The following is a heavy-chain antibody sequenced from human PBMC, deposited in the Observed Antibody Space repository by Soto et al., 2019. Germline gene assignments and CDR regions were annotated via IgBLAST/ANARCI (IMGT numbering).Heavy chain of an antibody. V-gene: IGHV3-21*01. CDR2: ISSSSAYI. Sequence: EVQLVESGGGLVKSGESLRLSCAATGFTFGSFSMSWVRQAPGKGLEWVSSISSSSAYIYYADSVKGRFTISRDNTKNSLYLQMNSLRVEDTALYYCARTLSGSFYWGQGTLVTVSS. CDR1: GFTFGSFS. CDR3: ARTLSGSFY. J-gene: IGHJ4*02. D-gene: IGHD3-10*01.